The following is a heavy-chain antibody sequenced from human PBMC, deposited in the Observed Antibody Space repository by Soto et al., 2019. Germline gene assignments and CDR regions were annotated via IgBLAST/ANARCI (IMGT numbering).Heavy chain of an antibody. J-gene: IGHJ4*02. Sequence: EVQLVESGGGLVRPGGSLTLSCAASGFTFTSHWMHWVRQAPGKGLMWVARIDTEGGTIDYADSVEGRFTISRDNVKKILYLPMSSLRADDTAVYYCARNSWGIDYWGQGVLVTVSS. CDR2: IDTEGGTI. V-gene: IGHV3-74*01. D-gene: IGHD3-16*01. CDR1: GFTFTSHW. CDR3: ARNSWGIDY.